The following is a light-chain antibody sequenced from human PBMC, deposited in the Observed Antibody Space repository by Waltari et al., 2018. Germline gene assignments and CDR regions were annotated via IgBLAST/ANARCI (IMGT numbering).Light chain of an antibody. J-gene: IGLJ3*02. CDR3: CSYAGSYTWV. CDR1: TNDLGSSNY. Sequence: SALIQPRSVSGSPGQSVTISCTGTTNDLGSSNYVSWYQQHPGKAPKLIILDVTKRPSGVPDRLSGSKSGNTASLTISGLRAEDEAEYYCCSYAGSYTWVFGGGTKLTVV. V-gene: IGLV2-11*01. CDR2: DVT.